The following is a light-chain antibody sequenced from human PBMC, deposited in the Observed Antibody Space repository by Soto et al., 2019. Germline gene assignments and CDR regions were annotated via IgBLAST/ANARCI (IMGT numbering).Light chain of an antibody. J-gene: IGLJ3*02. Sequence: QSVLTQPPSASGTPGQRVTISCSGSSSNIGSNYVYWYQQLPGTAPKLLIYRNNQRPSGVPDRFSGSKSGTSASLAISGLRSEDEADYYCGAWDDSLSGSWVFGGGTKLTVL. CDR3: GAWDDSLSGSWV. CDR1: SSNIGSNY. CDR2: RNN. V-gene: IGLV1-47*01.